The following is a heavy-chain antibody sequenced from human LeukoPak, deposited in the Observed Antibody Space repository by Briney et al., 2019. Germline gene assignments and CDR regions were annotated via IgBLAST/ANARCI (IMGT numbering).Heavy chain of an antibody. CDR2: ITGSGRNT. J-gene: IGHJ4*02. CDR1: GFIFSDYA. D-gene: IGHD6-13*01. Sequence: GGSLRLSCAASGFIFSDYAMSWVRQAPGKGLEWVSTITGSGRNTYYADSAKGRFTISRDNSRSTLYLQMSSLRVEDTAVYYCANAKPSDSSSWYYFDSWGQGTLVTVSS. V-gene: IGHV3-23*01. CDR3: ANAKPSDSSSWYYFDS.